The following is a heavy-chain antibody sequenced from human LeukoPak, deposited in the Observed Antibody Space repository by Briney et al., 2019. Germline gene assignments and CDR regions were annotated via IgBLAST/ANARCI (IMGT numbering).Heavy chain of an antibody. V-gene: IGHV1-18*01. CDR1: AYTFTFNG. D-gene: IGHD6-19*01. CDR2: ICAYNGDT. Sequence: ASVTVSCKASAYTFTFNGTSWVRQTPGQGLEWMGRICAYNGDTYYAQKLQGRVTMTTDTSTNTAYMELRSLRSDDTAVYYCARVDSGWYGYYYYYMDVWGKGTTVTVSS. J-gene: IGHJ6*03. CDR3: ARVDSGWYGYYYYYMDV.